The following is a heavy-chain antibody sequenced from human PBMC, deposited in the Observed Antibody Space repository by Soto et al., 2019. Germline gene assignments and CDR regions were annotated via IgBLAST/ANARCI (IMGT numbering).Heavy chain of an antibody. Sequence: SETLSLTCTVSGGSISSNYWTWIRQPPGTGLEWIGYVYNSGSTNYNPSLKSRVTISEDTSTSQFSLKVNSMTAADTAVYYCARYRREAVAGYTLDNWGQGMLVTVS. V-gene: IGHV4-59*01. CDR1: GGSISSNY. J-gene: IGHJ4*02. CDR2: VYNSGST. CDR3: ARYRREAVAGYTLDN. D-gene: IGHD6-13*01.